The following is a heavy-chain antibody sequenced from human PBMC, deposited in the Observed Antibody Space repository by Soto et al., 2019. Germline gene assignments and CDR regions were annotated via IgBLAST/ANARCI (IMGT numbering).Heavy chain of an antibody. Sequence: ASVKVSCKASGYTFTSYGISWVRQAPGQGLEWMGWISAYNGNTNYAQKLQGRVTMTTDTSTSTAYMELRSLRSDDTAVYYCASVVVGPHKRFLAWLTCAHWRHGALVPVSS. V-gene: IGHV1-18*04. J-gene: IGHJ4*01. CDR1: GYTFTSYG. D-gene: IGHD3-3*01. CDR3: ASVVVGPHKRFLAWLTCAH. CDR2: ISAYNGNT.